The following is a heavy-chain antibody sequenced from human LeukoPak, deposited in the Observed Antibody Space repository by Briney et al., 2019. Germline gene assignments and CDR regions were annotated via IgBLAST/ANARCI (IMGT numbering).Heavy chain of an antibody. V-gene: IGHV3-48*01. J-gene: IGHJ4*02. CDR1: GFPLSSYS. D-gene: IGHD2-15*01. CDR3: VRVKGSYFDY. Sequence: PGGSLRLSCGASGFPLSSYSINWVRQAPGKRLEWVSYISSSGSAIYYVDSVKGRFTVSRDNAKNSLFLQMNSPRAEDTAVYYCVRVKGSYFDYWGQGALVTVSS. CDR2: ISSSGSAI.